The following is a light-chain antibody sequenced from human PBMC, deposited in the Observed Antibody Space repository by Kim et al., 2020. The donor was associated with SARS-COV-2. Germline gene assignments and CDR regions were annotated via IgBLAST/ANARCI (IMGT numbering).Light chain of an antibody. V-gene: IGLV3-1*01. J-gene: IGLJ2*01. CDR3: QAWDSSTAVV. CDR1: KLGDKY. CDR2: QNS. Sequence: SYELTQPPSVSVSPGQTASITCSGDKLGDKYTSWYQQKPGQSPVLVMYQNSKRPSGIPERFSGSNSWNTATRTISGTQAMDEADYYCQAWDSSTAVVFGGGTKLTVL.